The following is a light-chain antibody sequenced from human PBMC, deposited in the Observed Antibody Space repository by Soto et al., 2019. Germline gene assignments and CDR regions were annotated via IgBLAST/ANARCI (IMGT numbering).Light chain of an antibody. CDR1: SNDFGSYNL. CDR2: EGS. V-gene: IGLV2-14*02. CDR3: SSYASSTTPYV. Sequence: TQPPPLSGSPGQSITLSCPGTSNDFGSYNLVSWYQQHPGKAPKLMIYEGSKRPSGVSNRFSGSKSGNTASLTISGLQAEDEADYYCSSYASSTTPYVFGTGTKVTVL. J-gene: IGLJ1*01.